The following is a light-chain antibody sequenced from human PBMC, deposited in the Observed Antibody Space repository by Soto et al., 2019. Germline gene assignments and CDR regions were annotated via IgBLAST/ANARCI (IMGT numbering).Light chain of an antibody. CDR3: AAWDDSLNGVV. V-gene: IGLV1-44*01. J-gene: IGLJ2*01. CDR1: ASNIGSNT. Sequence: QSVLTQPPSASGTPGQRVTISCSGSASNIGSNTVNWYQQLPGTALKLLIHSNNQRPSGVPDRFSGSKSGTSASLAISGLQSEDEADYYCAAWDDSLNGVVFGGGTKLTVL. CDR2: SNN.